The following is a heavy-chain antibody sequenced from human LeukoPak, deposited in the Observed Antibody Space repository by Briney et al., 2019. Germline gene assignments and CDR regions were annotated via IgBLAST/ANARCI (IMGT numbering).Heavy chain of an antibody. CDR3: AKGADGGYSYGYSY. V-gene: IGHV3-23*01. CDR1: EFTFSNYA. CDR2: LSGSGGST. J-gene: IGHJ4*02. D-gene: IGHD5-18*01. Sequence: GGSLRLSCADSEFTFSNYATSWARQAPGKGLEWVSALSGSGGSTYYADSVKGRFHISRDNSKNTLYLQMNNLRAEDTAVYYCAKGADGGYSYGYSYWGQGALVTVAS.